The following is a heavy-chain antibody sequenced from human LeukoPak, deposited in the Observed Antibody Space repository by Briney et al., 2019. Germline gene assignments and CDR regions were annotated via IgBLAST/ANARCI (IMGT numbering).Heavy chain of an antibody. V-gene: IGHV1-46*01. CDR1: GYTFTSYY. CDR2: INPSGGST. Sequence: ASVKVSCKASGYTFTSYYMHWVRQAPGQGLEWMGIINPSGGSTSYAQKFQGRVTMTTDTSTSTAYMELRSLRSDDTAVYYCAREGYCNSTSCYKPFDYWGQGTLVTVSS. J-gene: IGHJ4*02. CDR3: AREGYCNSTSCYKPFDY. D-gene: IGHD2-2*01.